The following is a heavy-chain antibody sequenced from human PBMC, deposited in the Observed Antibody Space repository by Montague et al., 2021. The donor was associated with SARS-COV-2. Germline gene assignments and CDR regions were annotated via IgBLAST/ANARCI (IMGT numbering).Heavy chain of an antibody. CDR1: GDSVSSNSAA. V-gene: IGHV6-1*01. Sequence: CAISGDSVSSNSAAWNWIRQSPSRGLEWLGRTYYRSKWYNDYAVXXKSRITINPDTSKNQFSLQLNSVTAEDTAVYYCARELRRITMIVDIRGFDYWGQGTLVTVSS. J-gene: IGHJ4*02. D-gene: IGHD3-22*01. CDR2: TYYRSKWYN. CDR3: ARELRRITMIVDIRGFDY.